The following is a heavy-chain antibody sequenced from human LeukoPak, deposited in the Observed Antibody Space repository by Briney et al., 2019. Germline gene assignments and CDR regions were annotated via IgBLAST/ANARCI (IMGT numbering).Heavy chain of an antibody. V-gene: IGHV3-48*04. J-gene: IGHJ4*02. CDR1: GFTFSNYN. D-gene: IGHD3-9*01. Sequence: PGGSLRLSCAASGFTFSNYNMNWVRQAPGKGLEWVSYISDRSTTIYYADSVKGRFTISRDNAKNTLYLQMHSLRADDTAVYYCARDRDDIVTDYHPLFDQWGQGTLVTVSS. CDR3: ARDRDDIVTDYHPLFDQ. CDR2: ISDRSTTI.